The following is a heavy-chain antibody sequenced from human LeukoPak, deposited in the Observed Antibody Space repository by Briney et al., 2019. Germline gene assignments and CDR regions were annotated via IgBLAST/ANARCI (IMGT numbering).Heavy chain of an antibody. CDR3: AKDISPLYYYYGMDV. CDR1: GFTFSSYA. V-gene: IGHV3-30-3*01. Sequence: GRSLRLSCAASGFTFSSYAMHWVRQAPGKGLEWVAVISYDGSNKYYADSVKGRFTISRDNSKNTLYLQMNSLRAEDTALYYCAKDISPLYYYYGMDVWGQGTTVTVSS. CDR2: ISYDGSNK. J-gene: IGHJ6*02.